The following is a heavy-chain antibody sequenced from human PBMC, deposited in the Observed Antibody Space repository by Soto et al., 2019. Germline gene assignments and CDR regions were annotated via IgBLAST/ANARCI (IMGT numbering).Heavy chain of an antibody. CDR2: IYYSGST. CDR3: ARDRSAGAAGCKGLSCYYYYGMDV. V-gene: IGHV4-59*01. J-gene: IGHJ6*02. Sequence: SETLSLTCTVSGCSISSYYWSWIRQPPGKGLEWIGYIYYSGSTNYNPSLKSRVTISVDTSKNQFSLKLSSVTAADTAVYYCARDRSAGAAGCKGLSCYYYYGMDVWGQGTTVTVSS. D-gene: IGHD6-13*01. CDR1: GCSISSYY.